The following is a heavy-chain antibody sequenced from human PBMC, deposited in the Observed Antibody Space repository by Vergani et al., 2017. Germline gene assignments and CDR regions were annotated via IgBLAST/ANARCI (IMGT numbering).Heavy chain of an antibody. CDR3: ARALGDGMDV. CDR1: GFTFSSYS. J-gene: IGHJ6*02. V-gene: IGHV3-48*01. CDR2: ISSSSSTI. D-gene: IGHD3-10*01. Sequence: EVQLVESGGGLVQPGGSLRPSCAASGFTFSSYSMNWVRQAPGKGLEWVSYISSSSSTIYYADSVKGRFTISRDNAKNSLYLQMNSLRAEDTAVYYCARALGDGMDVWGQGTTVTVSS.